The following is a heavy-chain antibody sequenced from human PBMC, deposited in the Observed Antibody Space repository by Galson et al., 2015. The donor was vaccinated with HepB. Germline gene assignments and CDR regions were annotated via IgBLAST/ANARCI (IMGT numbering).Heavy chain of an antibody. CDR3: ARTRGAAAGIFDY. D-gene: IGHD6-13*01. Sequence: SLRLSCAASGFTFSNSWMHWVRHAPGTGLVWVSRINSDGPYITYADSVKGRFTISRDNAPNTLYLQMNSPRAEDTALYYCARTRGAAAGIFDYWGQGSLVTVSS. V-gene: IGHV3-74*01. J-gene: IGHJ4*02. CDR2: INSDGPYI. CDR1: GFTFSNSW.